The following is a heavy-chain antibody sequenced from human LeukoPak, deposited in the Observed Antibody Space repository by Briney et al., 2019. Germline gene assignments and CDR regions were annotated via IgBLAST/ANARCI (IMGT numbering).Heavy chain of an antibody. CDR3: ARAHLRGGIAAAGRAFDI. CDR1: GFTFSSYE. D-gene: IGHD6-13*01. CDR2: ISSSSSYI. Sequence: GGSLRLSCAASGFTFSSYEMNWVRQAPGKGLEWVSSISSSSSYIYYADSVKGRFTISRDNAKNSLYLQMNSLRAEDTAVYYCARAHLRGGIAAAGRAFDIWGQGTMVTVSS. J-gene: IGHJ3*02. V-gene: IGHV3-21*01.